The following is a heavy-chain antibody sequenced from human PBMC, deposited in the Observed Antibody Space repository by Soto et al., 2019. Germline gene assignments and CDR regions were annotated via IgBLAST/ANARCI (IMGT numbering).Heavy chain of an antibody. CDR2: IRSKANSYAT. J-gene: IGHJ3*02. Sequence: GGSLRLSCAASGFTFSGSAMHWVRQASGKGLEWVGRIRSKANSYATAYAASVKGSFTISRDDSKNTEYLQMNSLKTEEYDVYYCTSRAGSRSYYNAFDIWGQGTMVTVSS. CDR3: TSRAGSRSYYNAFDI. V-gene: IGHV3-73*01. CDR1: GFTFSGSA. D-gene: IGHD3-10*01.